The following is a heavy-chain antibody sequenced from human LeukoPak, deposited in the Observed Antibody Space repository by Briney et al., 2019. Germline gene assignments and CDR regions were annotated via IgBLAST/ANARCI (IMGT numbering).Heavy chain of an antibody. CDR2: IYYSGST. J-gene: IGHJ4*02. Sequence: PSETLSLTCTVSGGSISSNSYYWGWIRQPPGKGLEWIGSIYYSGSTYYNPSLKSPVTISVDTSKSQFSLKLSSVTAADTSLYYCARRYYDSSAYSFDYWGQGTRVTVSS. D-gene: IGHD3-22*01. CDR3: ARRYYDSSAYSFDY. CDR1: GGSISSNSYY. V-gene: IGHV4-39*07.